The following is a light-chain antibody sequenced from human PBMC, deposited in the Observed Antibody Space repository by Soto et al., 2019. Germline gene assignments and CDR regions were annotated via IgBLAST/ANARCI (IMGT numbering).Light chain of an antibody. J-gene: IGLJ1*01. V-gene: IGLV1-51*02. Sequence: QSVLTQPPSVSAAPEQKVTISCSGGSSNLGINFVSWYQQCPGGVPKLLIYENNKRPSGIPDRFSGAKSGTSATLDITGLPAGEEADYYCATWDGSLSVGVFGGGTKLTVL. CDR3: ATWDGSLSVGV. CDR1: SSNLGINF. CDR2: ENN.